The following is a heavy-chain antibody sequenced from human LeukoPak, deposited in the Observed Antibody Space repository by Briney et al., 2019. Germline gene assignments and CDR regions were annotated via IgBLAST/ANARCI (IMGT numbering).Heavy chain of an antibody. CDR3: ARGGSGNSGN. J-gene: IGHJ4*02. D-gene: IGHD4-23*01. V-gene: IGHV4-59*01. CDR1: GASISSYY. Sequence: PSETLSLSCTVSGASISSYYWSWIRQPPGKGLEWIDFIYSSGSTNYNPSLKSRVTISVDTSKNRFSLKLTSVTAADTAVYYCARGGSGNSGNWGQGTLVTVSS. CDR2: IYSSGST.